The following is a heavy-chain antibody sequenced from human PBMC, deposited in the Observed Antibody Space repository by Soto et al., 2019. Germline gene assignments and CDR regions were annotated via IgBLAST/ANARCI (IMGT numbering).Heavy chain of an antibody. Sequence: SETLSLTCTVSGGSVSSGSYYWSWIRQPPGKGLEWIGYIYYSGSTNYNPSLKSRVTISVDTSKNQFSLKLSSVTAADTAVYYCARQVEMASRIDYWGQGTLVTVSS. V-gene: IGHV4-61*01. D-gene: IGHD2-2*01. J-gene: IGHJ4*02. CDR1: GGSVSSGSYY. CDR3: ARQVEMASRIDY. CDR2: IYYSGST.